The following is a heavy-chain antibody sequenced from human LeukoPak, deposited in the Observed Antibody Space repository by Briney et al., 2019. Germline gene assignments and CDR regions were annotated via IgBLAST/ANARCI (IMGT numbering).Heavy chain of an antibody. CDR3: ARELRYFDWSPTGYFDY. Sequence: GGSLRLSCAASGFTFSSYSMNWGRQAPGKGLEWVSSISSSSSYIYYADSVKGRFTISRDNAKNSLYLQMNSLRAEDTAVYYCARELRYFDWSPTGYFDYWGQGTLVTVSS. V-gene: IGHV3-21*01. CDR1: GFTFSSYS. J-gene: IGHJ4*02. D-gene: IGHD3-9*01. CDR2: ISSSSSYI.